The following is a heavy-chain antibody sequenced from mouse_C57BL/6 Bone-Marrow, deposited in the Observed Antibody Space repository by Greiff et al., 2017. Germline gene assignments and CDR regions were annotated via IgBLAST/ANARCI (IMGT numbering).Heavy chain of an antibody. CDR3: ASPNRGY. V-gene: IGHV5-6*01. D-gene: IGHD6-1*01. CDR2: ISSGGSYT. Sequence: EVMLVGSGGDLVKPGGSLKLSCAASGFTFSSYGMSWVRQTPDKRLEWVATISSGGSYTYYPDSVKGRFTISRDNAKNTLYLQMSSLKSEDTAMYYCASPNRGYWGQGTTLTVSS. CDR1: GFTFSSYG. J-gene: IGHJ2*01.